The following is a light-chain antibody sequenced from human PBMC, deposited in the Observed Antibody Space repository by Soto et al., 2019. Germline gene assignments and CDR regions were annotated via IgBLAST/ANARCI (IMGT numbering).Light chain of an antibody. CDR2: EVS. Sequence: QSALTQPASVSGSRGQSITISCTGTSSDVGSYNLVSWYQQHPGKAPKLMIYEVSKRPAGVSNRFSGSKSRNTASLTLSGRQAEDEADYYCCSYAGSSTHVVFGGGTKLTVL. J-gene: IGLJ2*01. CDR1: SSDVGSYNL. CDR3: CSYAGSSTHVV. V-gene: IGLV2-23*02.